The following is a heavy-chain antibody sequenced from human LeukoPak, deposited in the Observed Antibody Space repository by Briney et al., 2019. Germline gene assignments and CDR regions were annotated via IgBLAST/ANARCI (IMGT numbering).Heavy chain of an antibody. Sequence: GGSLRLSCAVSGFTFRTYWMHWVRQVPGEGLVWVSRINEDGSITNYADSVKGRFTISRDNSKNTLYLQMNSLRAEDTAIYYCARASFGSGSYVSFYFDYWGQGTLVTVSS. CDR3: ARASFGSGSYVSFYFDY. V-gene: IGHV3-74*01. D-gene: IGHD3-10*01. CDR2: INEDGSIT. J-gene: IGHJ4*02. CDR1: GFTFRTYW.